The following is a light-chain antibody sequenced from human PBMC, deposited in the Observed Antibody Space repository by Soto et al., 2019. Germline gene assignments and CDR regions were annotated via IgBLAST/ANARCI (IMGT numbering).Light chain of an antibody. Sequence: QSALTQPASLSGSPGQSVTISCSGTTSDFVNYNYVSWYQHHPGKAPQLILFEVSNRPSGVSSRFSGSKSSNTASLIISGLQAEDEAYYYCSSYTVSTDVVFGGGTKLTVL. V-gene: IGLV2-14*01. CDR3: SSYTVSTDVV. CDR2: EVS. CDR1: TSDFVNYNY. J-gene: IGLJ2*01.